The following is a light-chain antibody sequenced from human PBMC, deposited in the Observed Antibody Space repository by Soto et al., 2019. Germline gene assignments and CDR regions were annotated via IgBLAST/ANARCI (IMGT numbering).Light chain of an antibody. J-gene: IGKJ4*01. Sequence: IVLTQSPGTLSLSPGERVTLSCRASQRISSSYLAWYQQKPGQAPRLLIYGASSRATGIPDRFSGSGSGTDFTLTISRLEPEDFAVYYCQQYGSSPLTFGGGTKVEIK. CDR3: QQYGSSPLT. V-gene: IGKV3-20*01. CDR2: GAS. CDR1: QRISSSY.